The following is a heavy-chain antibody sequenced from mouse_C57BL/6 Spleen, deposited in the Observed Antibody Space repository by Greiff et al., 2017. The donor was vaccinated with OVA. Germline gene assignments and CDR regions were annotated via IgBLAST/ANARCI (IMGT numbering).Heavy chain of an antibody. CDR1: GYAFSSYW. D-gene: IGHD1-1*01. Sequence: QVHVKQSGAELVKPGASVKISCKASGYAFSSYWMNWVKQRPGKGLEWIGQIYPGDGDTNYNGKFKGKATLTADKSSSTAYMQLSSLTSEDSAVYFCARSNYGSSFDYWGQGTTLTVSS. CDR3: ARSNYGSSFDY. CDR2: IYPGDGDT. J-gene: IGHJ2*01. V-gene: IGHV1-80*01.